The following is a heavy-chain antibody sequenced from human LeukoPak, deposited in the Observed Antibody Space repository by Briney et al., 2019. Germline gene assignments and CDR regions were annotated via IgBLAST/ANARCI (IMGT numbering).Heavy chain of an antibody. V-gene: IGHV4-61*02. J-gene: IGHJ4*02. CDR1: GGSLSSGSYY. CDR2: IYTSGST. CDR3: AREDPMTTVTFDY. Sequence: SETLSLTCTVSGGSLSSGSYYWSWIRQPAGKGLEWIGRIYTSGSTNYDPSLKSRVTISVDTSKNQFSLKLSSVTAADTAVYYCAREDPMTTVTFDYWGQGTLVTVSS. D-gene: IGHD4-17*01.